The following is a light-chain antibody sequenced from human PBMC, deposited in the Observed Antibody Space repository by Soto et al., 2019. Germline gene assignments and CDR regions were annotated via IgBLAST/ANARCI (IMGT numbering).Light chain of an antibody. CDR2: EVS. J-gene: IGLJ2*01. CDR3: SSCRSSTTLV. CDR1: SSDVGGYDY. V-gene: IGLV2-14*01. Sequence: QSALTQPASVSGSPGQSITISCTGTSSDVGGYDYVSWYQQHPGKAPKLIIYEVSNRPSWVSNRFSGSKSGNTASLTISGLQAEDEADYYCSSCRSSTTLVFGGGTKLTVL.